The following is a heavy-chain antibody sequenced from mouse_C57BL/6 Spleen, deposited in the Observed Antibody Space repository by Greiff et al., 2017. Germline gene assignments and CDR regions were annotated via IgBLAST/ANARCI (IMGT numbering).Heavy chain of an antibody. D-gene: IGHD2-1*01. J-gene: IGHJ4*01. CDR2: IDPENGDT. CDR3: TTDGNYPSYAMDY. V-gene: IGHV14-4*01. Sequence: EVKVVESGAELVRPGASVKLSCTASGFNIKDDYMHWVKQRPEQGLEWIGWIDPENGDTEYASKFQGKATITADTSSNTAYLQLSSLTSEDTAVYYCTTDGNYPSYAMDYWGQGTSVTVSS. CDR1: GFNIKDDY.